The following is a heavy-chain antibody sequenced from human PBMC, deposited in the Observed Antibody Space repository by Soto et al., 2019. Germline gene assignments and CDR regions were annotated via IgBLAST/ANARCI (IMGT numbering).Heavy chain of an antibody. CDR2: IVGRGDII. Sequence: EVHLLESGGGLTQPGGSLRLSCAGSGFTFSSFTLSWVRQAPGKGLEWVSGIVGRGDIIHYAVSVKGRFTISRDNSNNTLFLQMNSLRIEDTAVYYCAKSVANPHDLLTVEYSSWGQGTLVTVSS. D-gene: IGHD3-9*01. CDR1: GFTFSSFT. V-gene: IGHV3-23*01. CDR3: AKSVANPHDLLTVEYSS. J-gene: IGHJ5*02.